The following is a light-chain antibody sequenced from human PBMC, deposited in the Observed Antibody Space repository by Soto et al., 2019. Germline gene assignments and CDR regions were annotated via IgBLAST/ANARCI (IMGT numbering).Light chain of an antibody. Sequence: QSVLTQPPSVSRAPGQRVTISCTGSSSNIGAGYDVHWYQQLPGTAPKLLIHGNSNRPSGVPDRFSGSKSGTSASLAITGLQAEDEADYHCQSYDSSLSGSVFGGGTKLTVL. V-gene: IGLV1-40*01. CDR2: GNS. CDR1: SSNIGAGYD. CDR3: QSYDSSLSGSV. J-gene: IGLJ2*01.